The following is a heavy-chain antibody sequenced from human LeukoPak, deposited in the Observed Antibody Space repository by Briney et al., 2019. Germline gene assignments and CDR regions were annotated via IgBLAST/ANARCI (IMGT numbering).Heavy chain of an antibody. V-gene: IGHV3-30-3*01. D-gene: IGHD5-24*01. CDR3: ARPSPPGDGYNPCDY. CDR1: GFIFSTYY. Sequence: GGSLRLSCAASGFIFSTYYMHWVRQAPGKGLEWVTIISYDGGNKYYADSVKGRFTISRDNSKSTVYLQMNSLRPEDTAVYYCARPSPPGDGYNPCDYWGPGALVIVSS. CDR2: ISYDGGNK. J-gene: IGHJ4*02.